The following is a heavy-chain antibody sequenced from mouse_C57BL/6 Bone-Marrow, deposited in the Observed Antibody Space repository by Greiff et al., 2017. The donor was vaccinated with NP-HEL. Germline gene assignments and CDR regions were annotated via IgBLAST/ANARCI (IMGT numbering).Heavy chain of an antibody. D-gene: IGHD4-1*01. J-gene: IGHJ3*01. Sequence: VQLQQSGAELARPGASVKLSCKASGYTFTSYGISWVKQRTGQGLEWIGEIYPRSGNTYYNEKFKGKATLTADKSSSTAYMELRSLTSEDSAVYFCARSTAGTGWFAYWGQGTLVTVSA. CDR2: IYPRSGNT. CDR1: GYTFTSYG. V-gene: IGHV1-81*01. CDR3: ARSTAGTGWFAY.